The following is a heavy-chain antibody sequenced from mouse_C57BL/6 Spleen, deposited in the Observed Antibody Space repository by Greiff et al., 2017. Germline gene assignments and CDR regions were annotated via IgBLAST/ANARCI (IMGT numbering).Heavy chain of an antibody. D-gene: IGHD1-1*01. V-gene: IGHV1-22*01. CDR3: ARGFYYYGSSYIFDY. CDR1: GYTFTDYN. J-gene: IGHJ2*01. CDR2: INPNNGGT. Sequence: EVHLVESGPELVKPGASVQMSCKASGYTFTDYNMHWVKQSHGKSLEWIGYINPNNGGTSYNQKFKGKATLTVNKSSITAYIELRSLTSEDSAVYYCARGFYYYGSSYIFDYWGQGTTLTVSS.